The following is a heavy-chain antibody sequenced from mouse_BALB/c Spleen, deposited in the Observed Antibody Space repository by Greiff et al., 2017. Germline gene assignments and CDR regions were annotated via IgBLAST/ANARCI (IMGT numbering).Heavy chain of an antibody. V-gene: IGHV5-9-3*01. D-gene: IGHD2-10*02. Sequence: EVKLVESGGGLVKPGGSLKLSCAASGFTFSSYAMSWVRQTPEKRLEWVATISSGGSYTYYPDSVKGRFTISRDNAKNTLYLQMSSLRSEDTAMYYCARGGYGNYWDYWGQGTTLTVSS. J-gene: IGHJ2*01. CDR2: ISSGGSYT. CDR3: ARGGYGNYWDY. CDR1: GFTFSSYA.